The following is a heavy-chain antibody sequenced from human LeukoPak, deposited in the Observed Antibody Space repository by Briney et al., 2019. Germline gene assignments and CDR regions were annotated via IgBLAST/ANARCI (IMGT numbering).Heavy chain of an antibody. Sequence: SETLSLTCTVSGGSISSSSYYWGWIRQPPGTGLEWIGSIYYSGSTYYNPSLKSRVTISVDTSKNQFSLKLSSVTAADTAVYYCARGVTMIVVVIHDWYFDLWGRGTLVTVSS. CDR1: GGSISSSSYY. CDR3: ARGVTMIVVVIHDWYFDL. V-gene: IGHV4-39*01. J-gene: IGHJ2*01. D-gene: IGHD3-22*01. CDR2: IYYSGST.